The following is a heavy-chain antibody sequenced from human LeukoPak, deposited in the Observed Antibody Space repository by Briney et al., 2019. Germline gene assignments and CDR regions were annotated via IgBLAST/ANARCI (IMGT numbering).Heavy chain of an antibody. V-gene: IGHV4-59*01. D-gene: IGHD5-12*01. J-gene: IGHJ6*02. CDR3: ARDSPYRHYGMDV. Sequence: SETLSLTCTVSGGSISSYYWSWIRQPPGKGLEWIGYIYYSGSTNYNPSLKSRVTISVDTSKSQFSLKLSSVTAADTAVYYCARDSPYRHYGMDVWGQGTTVTVSS. CDR1: GGSISSYY. CDR2: IYYSGST.